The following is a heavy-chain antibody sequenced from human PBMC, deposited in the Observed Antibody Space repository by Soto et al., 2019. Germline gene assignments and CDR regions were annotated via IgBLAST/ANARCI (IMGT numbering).Heavy chain of an antibody. CDR2: IFHDGTA. CDR1: GVSLTSGNW. Sequence: SETLSLTCAVSGVSLTSGNWWTWVRQSPQRGLEYIGEIFHDGTANYYPSFERRVAMSVDTSGNQFSLKLTSVTAADTAVYYCARGKAYYDSSGYYLTFFFDYWGQGTLVTVSS. CDR3: ARGKAYYDSSGYYLTFFFDY. J-gene: IGHJ4*02. V-gene: IGHV4-4*02. D-gene: IGHD3-22*01.